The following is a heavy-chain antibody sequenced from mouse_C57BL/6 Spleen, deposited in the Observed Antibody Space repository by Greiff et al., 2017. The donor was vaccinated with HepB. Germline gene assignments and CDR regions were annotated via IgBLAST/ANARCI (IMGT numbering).Heavy chain of an antibody. D-gene: IGHD2-5*01. V-gene: IGHV1-72*01. Sequence: QVQLQQPGAELVKPGASVKLSCKASGYTFTSYWMHWVKQRPGRGLEWIGRIDPNSGGTKYNEKFKSKATLTVDKPSSTAYMQLSSRTSEDSAVYYCAREGVYYSNYEAWFAYWGQGTLVTVSA. CDR1: GYTFTSYW. J-gene: IGHJ3*01. CDR2: IDPNSGGT. CDR3: AREGVYYSNYEAWFAY.